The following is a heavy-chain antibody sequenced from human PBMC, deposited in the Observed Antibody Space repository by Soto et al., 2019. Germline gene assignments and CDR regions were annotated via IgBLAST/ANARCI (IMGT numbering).Heavy chain of an antibody. J-gene: IGHJ4*02. D-gene: IGHD2-15*01. V-gene: IGHV3-48*01. CDR3: ARAKGYCSGGSCPSFDY. CDR2: ISSSSSTI. CDR1: GFTFSSYS. Sequence: GGSLRLSCAASGFTFSSYSMNWVRQAPGKGLERVSYISSSSSTIFYADSVKGRFTISRDNAKNSLYLQMNSLRAEDTAVYYCARAKGYCSGGSCPSFDYWGQGTLVTVSS.